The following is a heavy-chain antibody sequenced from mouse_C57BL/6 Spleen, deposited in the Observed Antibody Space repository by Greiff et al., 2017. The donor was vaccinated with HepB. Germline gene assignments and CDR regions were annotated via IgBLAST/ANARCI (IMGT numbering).Heavy chain of an antibody. V-gene: IGHV5-9*01. Sequence: EVKVVESGGGLVKPGGSLKLSCAASGFTFSSYTMSWVRQTPEKRLEWVATISGGGGNTYYPDSVKGRFTISRDNAKNTLYLQMSSLRSEDTALYYCARHEGHDGYYWYFDVWGTGTTVTVSS. CDR2: ISGGGGNT. CDR3: ARHEGHDGYYWYFDV. D-gene: IGHD2-3*01. CDR1: GFTFSSYT. J-gene: IGHJ1*03.